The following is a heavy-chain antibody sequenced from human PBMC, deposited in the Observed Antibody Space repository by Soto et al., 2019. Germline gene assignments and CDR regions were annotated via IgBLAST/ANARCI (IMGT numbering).Heavy chain of an antibody. CDR1: GGSISSSSYY. Sequence: SETLSLTCTVSGGSISSSSYYWGWIRQPPGKGLEWIGSIYYSGSTYYNPSLKSRVTISVDTSKNQFSLKLSSVTAADTAVYYCLRITIFGVVIIVDYWGQGTLVTVSS. V-gene: IGHV4-39*01. D-gene: IGHD3-3*01. CDR3: LRITIFGVVIIVDY. CDR2: IYYSGST. J-gene: IGHJ4*02.